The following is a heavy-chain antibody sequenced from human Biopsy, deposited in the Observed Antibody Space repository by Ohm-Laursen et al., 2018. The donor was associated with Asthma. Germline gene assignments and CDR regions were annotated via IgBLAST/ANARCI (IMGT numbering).Heavy chain of an antibody. CDR2: IYRNGNT. Sequence: SQTLSLTCAVSCDSIDSGDYSWTWIRQSPGVGLEWIGYIYRNGNTYYNPTLKNRVTISIDRSKNRFSLRLRSVTAADTAVYYCARGWNCGGDCYSLDSWGQGTLVTVSS. CDR1: CDSIDSGDYS. CDR3: ARGWNCGGDCYSLDS. V-gene: IGHV4-30-2*06. D-gene: IGHD2-21*02. J-gene: IGHJ4*02.